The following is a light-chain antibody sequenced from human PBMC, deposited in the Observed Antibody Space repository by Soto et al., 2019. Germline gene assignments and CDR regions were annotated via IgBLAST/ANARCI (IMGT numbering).Light chain of an antibody. V-gene: IGKV1-17*01. CDR3: LQHNSYPPY. CDR1: HSISRY. Sequence: DIQMTQSPSSLSASVVDRVTIPCRASHSISRYLNWYQQKPGKAPKLLIYAASSLQSGVPSRFSGSGSGTDFTLTISSLQPEDFATYYCLQHNSYPPYFGQGTRLEI. J-gene: IGKJ5*01. CDR2: AAS.